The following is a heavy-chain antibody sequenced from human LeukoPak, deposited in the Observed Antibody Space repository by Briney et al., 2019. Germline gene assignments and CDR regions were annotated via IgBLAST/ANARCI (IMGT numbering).Heavy chain of an antibody. D-gene: IGHD3-10*01. CDR1: GYTFTDYY. J-gene: IGHJ4*02. CDR3: ATSMVRGVINDY. CDR2: VDPEDGET. Sequence: ASVKVSCKVSGYTFTDYYMHWVQQAPGEGLEWMGLVDPEDGETIYAEKFQGRVTITADTSTDTAYMELSSLRSEDTAVYYCATSMVRGVINDYWGQGTLVTVSS. V-gene: IGHV1-69-2*01.